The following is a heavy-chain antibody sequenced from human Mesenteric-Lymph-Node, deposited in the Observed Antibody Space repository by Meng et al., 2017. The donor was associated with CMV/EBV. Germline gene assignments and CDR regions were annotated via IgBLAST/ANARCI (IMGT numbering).Heavy chain of an antibody. V-gene: IGHV1-2*02. J-gene: IGHJ6*02. D-gene: IGHD5-18*01. CDR3: ARVPASIDTAMVTFYYYYYGMDV. CDR2: IIPKTGGV. CDR1: GYTFSGYY. Sequence: ASVKVSCKASGYTFSGYYLHWVRQGPGQGLEWMGWIIPKTGGVKYSQKFQGRVSLTRDTSISTAYMELSRLRSDDTAVYYCARVPASIDTAMVTFYYYYYGMDVWGQGTTVTVSS.